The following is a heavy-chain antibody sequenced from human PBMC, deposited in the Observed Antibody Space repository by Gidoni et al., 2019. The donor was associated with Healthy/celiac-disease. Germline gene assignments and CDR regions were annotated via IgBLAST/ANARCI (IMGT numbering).Heavy chain of an antibody. CDR3: ARHPMGGAVLRYLRGYFDY. J-gene: IGHJ4*02. CDR2: LYYSGST. V-gene: IGHV4-39*01. Sequence: QLQLQESGPGLVKPSETLSLTCTVSGGSISSSSYYWGWIRQPPGKGLEWIGSLYYSGSTYYTPSLKSRVTISVDTSKNQFSLKLSSVTAADTAVYYCARHPMGGAVLRYLRGYFDYWGQGTLVTVSS. D-gene: IGHD3-9*01. CDR1: GGSISSSSYY.